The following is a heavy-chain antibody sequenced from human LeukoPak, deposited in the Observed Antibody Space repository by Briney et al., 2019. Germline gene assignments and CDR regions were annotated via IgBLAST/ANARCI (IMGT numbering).Heavy chain of an antibody. V-gene: IGHV1-69*13. CDR2: IIPIFGTA. Sequence: ASVKVSCKASGGTFSSYAISWVRQAPGQGLEWMGGIIPIFGTANYAQKFQGRVTITADESTSTAYMELSSLRSEDTAVYYCARDPGYSGYDWFDYWGQGTLVTVSS. CDR3: ARDPGYSGYDWFDY. D-gene: IGHD5-12*01. CDR1: GGTFSSYA. J-gene: IGHJ4*02.